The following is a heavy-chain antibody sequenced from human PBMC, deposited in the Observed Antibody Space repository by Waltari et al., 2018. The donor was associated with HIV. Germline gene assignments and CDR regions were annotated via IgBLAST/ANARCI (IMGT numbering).Heavy chain of an antibody. CDR2: ISNRSDFI. CDR1: GFSFRRFS. D-gene: IGHD5-18*01. J-gene: IGHJ4*02. CDR3: ASLPTEGQPPRVF. Sequence: EVHLVESGGGLVKPGGSLRLSCTASGFSFRRFSMNWFRQVPGKGLEWVSAISNRSDFINYADSVKGRFTIYRDNAANSLYLQMNALRNEDTAVYFCASLPTEGQPPRVFWGQGIIVTVSS. V-gene: IGHV3-21*06.